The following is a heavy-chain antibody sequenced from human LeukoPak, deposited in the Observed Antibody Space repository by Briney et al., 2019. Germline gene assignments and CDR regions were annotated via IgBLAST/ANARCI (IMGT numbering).Heavy chain of an antibody. J-gene: IGHJ2*01. CDR2: IIPIFGTA. Sequence: SVKVSCKASGGTFSSYAISWVRQAPGQGLEWMGGIIPIFGTANYAQKFQGRVTMTEDTSTDTAYMELSSLRSEDTAVYYCARGGSSGYYSYWYFDLWGRGTLVTVSS. CDR3: ARGGSSGYYSYWYFDL. V-gene: IGHV1-69*06. D-gene: IGHD3-22*01. CDR1: GGTFSSYA.